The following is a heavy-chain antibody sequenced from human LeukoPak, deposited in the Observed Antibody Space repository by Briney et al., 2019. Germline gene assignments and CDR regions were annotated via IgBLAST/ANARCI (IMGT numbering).Heavy chain of an antibody. CDR3: AKDSYFDSGAHFYYFGY. CDR2: INWNSGTI. D-gene: IGHD3-22*01. Sequence: GRSLRLSCAASGFTFGDYAMHWVRQAPGKGLEWVSGINWNSGTIGYADSVKGRFTISRDNAKNSLYLELNSLRAEDTALYYCAKDSYFDSGAHFYYFGYWGQGTLVTVSS. V-gene: IGHV3-9*01. CDR1: GFTFGDYA. J-gene: IGHJ4*02.